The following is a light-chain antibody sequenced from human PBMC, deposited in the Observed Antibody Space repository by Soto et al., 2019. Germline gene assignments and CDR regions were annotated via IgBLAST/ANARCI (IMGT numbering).Light chain of an antibody. CDR2: EVS. CDR3: QQYNCF. CDR1: QSINKW. Sequence: DIQMTQSPSTLFVSVGDTVTITCRASQSINKWLAWYQQKPGKAPKLLIYEVSTLERGVPSRFSGSGSGTEFTLTISSLQPDDIATYYCQQYNCFFGQGTKLEIK. J-gene: IGKJ2*01. V-gene: IGKV1-5*03.